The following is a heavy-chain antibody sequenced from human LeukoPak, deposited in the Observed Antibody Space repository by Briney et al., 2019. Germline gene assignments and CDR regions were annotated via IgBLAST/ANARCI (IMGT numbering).Heavy chain of an antibody. CDR1: GFTFCDYA. D-gene: IGHD4-23*01. CDR3: TRESYGGNSDN. CDR2: IRSKAYGGTT. Sequence: PGGSLRLSCTASGFTFCDYAMSWVRQAPGKGLEWVGFIRSKAYGGTTEYAASVKGRFTISRDDSKSIAYLQMNSLKTEDTAVYYCTRESYGGNSDNWGQGTLVTVSS. V-gene: IGHV3-49*04. J-gene: IGHJ4*02.